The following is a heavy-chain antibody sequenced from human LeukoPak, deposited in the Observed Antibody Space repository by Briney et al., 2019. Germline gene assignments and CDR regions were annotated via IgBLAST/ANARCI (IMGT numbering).Heavy chain of an antibody. D-gene: IGHD3-10*01. J-gene: IGHJ6*02. CDR2: IYPGDSDT. Sequence: GESLKISCKGSGYSFTSYWIGWVRQMPGKGLEWMGIIYPGDSDTRYSPSFQGQVTISADKSISTAYLQWSSLKASDTAMYYCARGVFITMVRGVPFCGMDVWGQGTTVTVSS. V-gene: IGHV5-51*01. CDR3: ARGVFITMVRGVPFCGMDV. CDR1: GYSFTSYW.